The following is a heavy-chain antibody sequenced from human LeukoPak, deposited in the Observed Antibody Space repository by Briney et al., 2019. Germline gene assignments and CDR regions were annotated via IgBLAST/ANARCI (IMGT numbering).Heavy chain of an antibody. V-gene: IGHV4-38-2*02. D-gene: IGHD5-12*01. Sequence: SETLSLTCTVSSYSISSHYYWSWIRQPPGKGLGWIAEINHSGNTNYNPSLKSRVTISVDTSKNQYSLKLSSVTAADTAVYYCARGGKWLRGYYFDYWGQGTLVTVSS. CDR2: INHSGNT. J-gene: IGHJ4*02. CDR3: ARGGKWLRGYYFDY. CDR1: SYSISSHYY.